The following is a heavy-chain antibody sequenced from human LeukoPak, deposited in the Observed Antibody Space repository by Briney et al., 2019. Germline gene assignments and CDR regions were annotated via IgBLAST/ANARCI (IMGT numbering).Heavy chain of an antibody. J-gene: IGHJ4*02. CDR1: GFTFSSYG. V-gene: IGHV3-33*06. CDR3: AKPQDRKGISSCLDY. D-gene: IGHD6-6*01. Sequence: PGRSLRLSCTASGFTFSSYGMHWVRQAPGKGLEWVAVIWYDGSNKYYADSVKGRFTISRDNSKNMLYLQMNSLRAEDTAVYYCAKPQDRKGISSCLDYWGQGTLVTVSS. CDR2: IWYDGSNK.